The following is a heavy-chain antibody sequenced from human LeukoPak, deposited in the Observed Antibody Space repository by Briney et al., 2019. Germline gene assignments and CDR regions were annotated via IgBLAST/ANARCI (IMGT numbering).Heavy chain of an antibody. V-gene: IGHV3-23*01. Sequence: GGSLRLSFAASGFTFSSYAMSWVRQAPGKGLEWVSAISGSGGSTYYADSVKGRFTISRDNSKNTLYVQMNSLRAEDTAVHFCAKDGGVTTTIVVGDFDYWGQGTLVTVSS. CDR3: AKDGGVTTTIVVGDFDY. D-gene: IGHD3-22*01. J-gene: IGHJ4*02. CDR1: GFTFSSYA. CDR2: ISGSGGST.